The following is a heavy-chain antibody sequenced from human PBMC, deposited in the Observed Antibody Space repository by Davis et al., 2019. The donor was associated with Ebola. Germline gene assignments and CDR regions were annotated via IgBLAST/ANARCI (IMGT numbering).Heavy chain of an antibody. CDR3: ARHHGGNSGYDLDY. J-gene: IGHJ4*02. Sequence: GSLRLSCTVSGGSIRSYYWSWIRQPPGKGLEWIGYIYYSGFTNYNPSLKSRATISVDTSKNQFSLILSSVTAADTAMYYCARHHGGNSGYDLDYWGQGTLVTVSS. D-gene: IGHD5-12*01. V-gene: IGHV4-59*08. CDR2: IYYSGFT. CDR1: GGSIRSYY.